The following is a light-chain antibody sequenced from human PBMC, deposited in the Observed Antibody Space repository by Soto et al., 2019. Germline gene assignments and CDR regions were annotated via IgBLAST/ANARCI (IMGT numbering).Light chain of an antibody. CDR1: RTVGSK. CDR3: QQYSNWKT. Sequence: EIVMTQSPATLSVSPGERVTLSCRASRTVGSKLAWYPQKPGQDPRLLISDASTRATGIPARFSGSGSGTEFTLTISILQSEDFAVYYCQQYSNWKTFGQGTKLEIK. V-gene: IGKV3-15*01. J-gene: IGKJ2*01. CDR2: DAS.